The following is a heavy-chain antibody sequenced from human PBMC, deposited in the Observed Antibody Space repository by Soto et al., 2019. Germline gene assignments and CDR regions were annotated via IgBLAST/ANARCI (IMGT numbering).Heavy chain of an antibody. Sequence: SATLSLTCTVSGGSISSGDYYWSWIRQPPGKGLEWIGYIYYSGSTYYNPSLKSRVTISVDTSKNQFSLKLSSVTAADTAVYYCARVERTVTWYFDYWGQGTLVTVSS. CDR3: ARVERTVTWYFDY. CDR2: IYYSGST. D-gene: IGHD4-17*01. CDR1: GGSISSGDYY. J-gene: IGHJ4*02. V-gene: IGHV4-30-4*01.